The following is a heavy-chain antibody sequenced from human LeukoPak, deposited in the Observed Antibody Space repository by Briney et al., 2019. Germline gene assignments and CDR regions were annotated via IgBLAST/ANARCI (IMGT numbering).Heavy chain of an antibody. CDR3: AKDRGSGSGSYTWGIFDC. D-gene: IGHD3-10*01. Sequence: GRSLRLSCAASGFTFSSYAMHWVRQAPGKGLEWVSGISDSGRSTVYADSVKGRFTISRDNSKNTLSLQMNILRAEDTAVYYCAKDRGSGSGSYTWGIFDCWGQGTLVTVSS. CDR1: GFTFSSYA. CDR2: ISDSGRST. V-gene: IGHV3-23*01. J-gene: IGHJ4*02.